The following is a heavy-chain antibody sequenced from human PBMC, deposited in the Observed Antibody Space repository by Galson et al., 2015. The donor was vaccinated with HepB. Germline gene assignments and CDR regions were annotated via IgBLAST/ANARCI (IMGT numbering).Heavy chain of an antibody. V-gene: IGHV1-24*01. CDR2: FDPENGEA. Sequence: SVKVSCKVSGYGVTELSIHWVRQAPEKGLECMGGFDPENGEAISAPKFRGRVTLTQDRSTDTAYMELRSLRSEDTAIYYCVSSGFLFLRYFESWGQGSLVSVSS. CDR1: GYGVTELS. D-gene: IGHD3-3*01. J-gene: IGHJ5*01. CDR3: VSSGFLFLRYFES.